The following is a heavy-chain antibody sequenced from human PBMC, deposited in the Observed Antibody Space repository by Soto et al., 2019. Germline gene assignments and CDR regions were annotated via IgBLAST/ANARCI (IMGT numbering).Heavy chain of an antibody. J-gene: IGHJ2*01. Sequence: QLQESGPGLVKPSQTLSLTCSVSGGSINTNYYYWSWIRQTPGKGLEWIGYVYYSGSSDYSQSLKSRLSMSIDKSQNQFHLKLNSVTAADTATYYCARMSYFYDKWYFDLWGRGTLVTVSS. CDR3: ARMSYFYDKWYFDL. CDR2: VYYSGSS. CDR1: GGSINTNYYY. D-gene: IGHD3-22*01. V-gene: IGHV4-30-4*01.